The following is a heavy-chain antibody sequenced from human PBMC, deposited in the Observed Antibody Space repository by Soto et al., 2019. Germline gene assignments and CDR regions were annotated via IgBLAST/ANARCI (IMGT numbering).Heavy chain of an antibody. CDR2: IYYSGST. CDR3: ARDRPYYDFWSGYDYYYYYGMDV. D-gene: IGHD3-3*01. J-gene: IGHJ6*02. V-gene: IGHV4-59*01. Sequence: SETLSLTCTVSGGSISSYYWSWIRQPPGKGLEWIGYIYYSGSTNYNPSLKSRVTISVDTSKNQFSLKLSSVTAADTAVYYCARDRPYYDFWSGYDYYYYYGMDVWGQGTTVTVS. CDR1: GGSISSYY.